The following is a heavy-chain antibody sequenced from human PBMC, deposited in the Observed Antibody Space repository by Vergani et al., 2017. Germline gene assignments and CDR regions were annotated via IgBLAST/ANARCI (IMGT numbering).Heavy chain of an antibody. CDR3: ARGRDSSSSPGGWFDP. CDR1: GASISSNSYY. D-gene: IGHD6-13*01. CDR2: IRCSGPT. J-gene: IGHJ5*02. Sequence: QLQLQESGPGLVEPSETLSLTCTVSGASISSNSYYWGRLRQSPGNGLEWVGSIRCSGPTYYNLPLRSLTTISLDTSKNPFSLKLSAVTEADTAVYYCARGRDSSSSPGGWFDPWGQGTLVTVS. V-gene: IGHV4-39*07.